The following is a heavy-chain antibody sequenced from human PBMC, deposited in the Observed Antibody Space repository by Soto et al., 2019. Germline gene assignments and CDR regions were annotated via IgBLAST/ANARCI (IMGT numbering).Heavy chain of an antibody. J-gene: IGHJ6*02. Sequence: QVQLVQSGAEVKKPGASVKVSCKASGYTFTSYGISWVRQAPGQGLEWMGWISAYNGNTHYAQKLQGRVTMTTDTSTSTAYMELRSLRSVDTAVYYCASRWYCSGGSCYSEEISYYGMDVWGQGTTVTVSS. V-gene: IGHV1-18*01. CDR1: GYTFTSYG. CDR3: ASRWYCSGGSCYSEEISYYGMDV. CDR2: ISAYNGNT. D-gene: IGHD2-15*01.